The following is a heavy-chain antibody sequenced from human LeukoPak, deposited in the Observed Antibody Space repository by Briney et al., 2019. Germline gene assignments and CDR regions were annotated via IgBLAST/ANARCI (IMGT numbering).Heavy chain of an antibody. CDR2: ISAYNGNT. CDR1: GYTFTSYG. Sequence: ASVNVSCKASGYTFTSYGISWVRQAPGQGLEWMGWISAYNGNTYYAQKLQGRVTMTTDTSTSTAYMELRSLRSDDTAVYYCARDREDIVVVPAAMYWFDPWGQGTLVTVSS. J-gene: IGHJ5*02. V-gene: IGHV1-18*01. D-gene: IGHD2-2*01. CDR3: ARDREDIVVVPAAMYWFDP.